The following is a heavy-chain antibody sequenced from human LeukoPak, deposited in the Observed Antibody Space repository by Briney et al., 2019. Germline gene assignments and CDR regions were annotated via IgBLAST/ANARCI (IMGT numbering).Heavy chain of an antibody. CDR3: TRDLRSETSGIS. CDR2: IKEDGSDK. Sequence: GGSLRLSCAASGFTLSDYWMSWVRQAPGKGLEWVANIKEDGSDKYYVDSVKGRFTISRDNAKNSLYLQMNTLRAEDTAVYYCTRDLRSETSGISWGQGTLVTVSS. V-gene: IGHV3-7*01. CDR1: GFTLSDYW. D-gene: IGHD3-10*01. J-gene: IGHJ4*02.